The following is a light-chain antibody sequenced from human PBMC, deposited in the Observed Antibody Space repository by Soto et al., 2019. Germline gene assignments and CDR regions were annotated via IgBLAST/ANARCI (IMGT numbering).Light chain of an antibody. V-gene: IGKV1-5*03. CDR3: QQYNSYPWT. J-gene: IGKJ1*01. Sequence: IQMTQSPSTLSASEGDRVTISCRASQSVSIWLAWYQQKPGRAPKLLIYKSSILESGVPSRFSGSGSGTEFTLTISSLQPDDFATYYCQQYNSYPWTFGQGTKVDIK. CDR2: KSS. CDR1: QSVSIW.